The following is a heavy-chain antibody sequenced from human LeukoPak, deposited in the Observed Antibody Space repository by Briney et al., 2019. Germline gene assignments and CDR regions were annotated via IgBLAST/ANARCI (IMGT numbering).Heavy chain of an antibody. CDR3: ARGQGYYGSGSEFDY. Sequence: RIYTSGSTNYNPSLKSRVTMSVDTFKNQFSLKLSSVTAADTAVYYCARGQGYYGSGSEFDYWGQGTLVTVSS. D-gene: IGHD3-10*01. CDR2: IYTSGST. J-gene: IGHJ4*02. V-gene: IGHV4-4*07.